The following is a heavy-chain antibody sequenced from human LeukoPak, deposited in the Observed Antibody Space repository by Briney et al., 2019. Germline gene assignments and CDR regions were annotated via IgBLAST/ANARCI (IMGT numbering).Heavy chain of an antibody. CDR1: GGSITNYY. Sequence: SETLSLTCTVSGGSITNYYWSWSRQPPGKGLEWIGYIHYSGSTKYKSSLKSRVTISVDTSKNQFSLKLSSVTAADTAVYYCAREGSDYYGSGSYYRSYYYYMDVWGKGTTVTISS. CDR2: IHYSGST. J-gene: IGHJ6*03. D-gene: IGHD3-10*01. V-gene: IGHV4-59*12. CDR3: AREGSDYYGSGSYYRSYYYYMDV.